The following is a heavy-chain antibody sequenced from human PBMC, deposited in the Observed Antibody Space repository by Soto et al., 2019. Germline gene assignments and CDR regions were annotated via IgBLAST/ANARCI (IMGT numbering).Heavy chain of an antibody. D-gene: IGHD3-10*01. Sequence: QVQLVQSGAEVKKPGSSVRVSCKASGGTFSSYAISWVRQAPGQGLEWMGGIIPIFGTANYAQKFQGRVTITADKSTSTAYMELSSLRSEDTAVYYCAALWFGESPAGMDVWGQGTTVTVSS. CDR1: GGTFSSYA. J-gene: IGHJ6*02. V-gene: IGHV1-69*06. CDR2: IIPIFGTA. CDR3: AALWFGESPAGMDV.